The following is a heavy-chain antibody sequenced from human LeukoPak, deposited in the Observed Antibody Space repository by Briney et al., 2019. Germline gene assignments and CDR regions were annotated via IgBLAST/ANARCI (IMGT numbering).Heavy chain of an antibody. V-gene: IGHV3-53*01. CDR1: GFSVSSNF. Sequence: GGSLRLSCAASGFSVSSNFMSWVCQAPGNGLEWVSIIYSGGSTHYADSVKGRFTISRDNSKNTLYLQMSSLRAEDTAVYYCARDIAYNYDSSGYSYVYWGQGTLVTVSS. CDR2: IYSGGST. J-gene: IGHJ4*02. CDR3: ARDIAYNYDSSGYSYVY. D-gene: IGHD3-22*01.